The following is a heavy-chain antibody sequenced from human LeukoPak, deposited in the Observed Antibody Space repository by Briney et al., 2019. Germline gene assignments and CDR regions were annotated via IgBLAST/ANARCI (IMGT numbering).Heavy chain of an antibody. D-gene: IGHD6-13*01. J-gene: IGHJ4*02. CDR3: VRAPLYSSTWRPD. CDR1: GYTFTAHY. V-gene: IGHV1-2*02. Sequence: WASVKVSCKTSGYTFTAHYLHWVRQAPGQGLEWMGWVNPNSGGTNYAQKFQGRVTMTRDTSISTAYMDLSRLTSDDTAIYYCVRAPLYSSTWRPDWGQGTLVTVSS. CDR2: VNPNSGGT.